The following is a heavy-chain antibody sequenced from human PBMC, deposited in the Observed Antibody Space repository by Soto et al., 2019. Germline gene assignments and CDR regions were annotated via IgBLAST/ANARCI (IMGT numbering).Heavy chain of an antibody. Sequence: AAVKVSCKTSGYTFTAYTMHWVRQAPGQRLEWMGWVNAGNVNTKYSQNFQGRVSFTWVTSASTAYMELNSLRSEDTAVYYCARWFDSGGGGWLDPWGPGTLVTVSS. J-gene: IGHJ5*02. CDR3: ARWFDSGGGGWLDP. CDR1: GYTFTAYT. CDR2: VNAGNVNT. D-gene: IGHD6-19*01. V-gene: IGHV1-3*01.